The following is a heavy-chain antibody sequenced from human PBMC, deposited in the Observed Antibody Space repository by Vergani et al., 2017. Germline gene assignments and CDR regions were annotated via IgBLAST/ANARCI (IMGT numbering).Heavy chain of an antibody. J-gene: IGHJ3*02. CDR3: AKDSGYCGGDCYYDAFDM. Sequence: QVHLVESGGGVVQPGGSLRLSCAASGFTFSSYGMHWVRQATGKGLEWVAFIRYDGSNKYYADSVKGRFTISRDNSRNTLYLQMISLRAEDTAVYYCAKDSGYCGGDCYYDAFDMWGQGTMVTVSS. CDR1: GFTFSSYG. V-gene: IGHV3-30*02. CDR2: IRYDGSNK. D-gene: IGHD2-21*02.